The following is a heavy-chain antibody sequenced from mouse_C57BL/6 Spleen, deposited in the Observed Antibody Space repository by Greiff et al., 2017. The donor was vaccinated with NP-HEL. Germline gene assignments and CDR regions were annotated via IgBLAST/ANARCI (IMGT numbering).Heavy chain of an antibody. CDR2: IDPSDSYT. V-gene: IGHV1-69*01. CDR1: GYTFTSYW. CDR3: ARSDYGSSSYAMDY. J-gene: IGHJ4*01. Sequence: VQLQQPGAELVLPGASVKLSCKASGYTFTSYWMHWVKQRPGQGLAWIGEIDPSDSYTNYNQKFKGKSTLTVDKSSSTAYMQLSSLTSEDSAVYYCARSDYGSSSYAMDYWGQGTSVTVSS. D-gene: IGHD1-1*01.